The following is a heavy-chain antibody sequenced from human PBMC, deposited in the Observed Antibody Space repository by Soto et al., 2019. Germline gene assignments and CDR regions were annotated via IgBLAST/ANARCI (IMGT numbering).Heavy chain of an antibody. CDR2: IGHSGYSI. D-gene: IGHD3-9*01. CDR1: GFSFNNYA. V-gene: IGHV3-23*01. Sequence: DVQLLESGGGLIQPGGSLRLSCAASGFSFNNYAMAWVRQAPGKALEWVSSIGHSGYSINYGDSVKGRFTISRDNSNNILFLEMTGLRAEETAVYYCARSDDKDILTGCYNWGQGALVTVSS. J-gene: IGHJ4*02. CDR3: ARSDDKDILTGCYN.